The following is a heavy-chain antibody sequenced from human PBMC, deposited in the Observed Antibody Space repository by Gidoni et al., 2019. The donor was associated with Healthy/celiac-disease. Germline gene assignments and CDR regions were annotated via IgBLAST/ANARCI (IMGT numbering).Heavy chain of an antibody. Sequence: QVQLVQSGAEVQKPGASVTVSCKASGYTFTSYGISWVRQAPGQGLEWMGWISAYNGNTNYAQNLKGRVTMTTDTSTRTAYMELRSLRSDDTAVYYCAGRYYDSSGHPRFDPWGQGTLVTVSS. V-gene: IGHV1-18*01. D-gene: IGHD3-22*01. CDR1: GYTFTSYG. CDR2: ISAYNGNT. J-gene: IGHJ5*02. CDR3: AGRYYDSSGHPRFDP.